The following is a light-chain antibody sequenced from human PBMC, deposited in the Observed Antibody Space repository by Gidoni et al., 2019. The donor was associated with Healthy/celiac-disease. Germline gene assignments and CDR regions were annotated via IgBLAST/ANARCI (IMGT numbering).Light chain of an antibody. Sequence: EIVLTQYPATLSCSPGERATLSCSARQSVRSYLAWYQQQPGQAPWLLIYDASNRATGIPARFSNSESGTDFTPTISSLEPENFSVYYGQQRSNWPPSFGQGTKVEIK. CDR2: DAS. CDR1: QSVRSY. J-gene: IGKJ1*01. V-gene: IGKV3-11*01. CDR3: QQRSNWPPS.